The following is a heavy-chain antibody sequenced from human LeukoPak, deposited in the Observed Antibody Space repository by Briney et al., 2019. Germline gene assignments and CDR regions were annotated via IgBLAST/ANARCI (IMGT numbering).Heavy chain of an antibody. V-gene: IGHV3-72*01. D-gene: IGHD6-13*01. CDR2: SQTTKPNSCTT. J-gene: IGHJ4*02. CDR3: VRVVTTSSGWYHFDN. Sequence: DSPHQEKKKGMEWVGRSQTTKPNSCTTEYAASVKGRFTISRDDSKNSLYLQLNSLKTEDTAVYYCVRVVTTSSGWYHFDNWGQGTLVTVSS.